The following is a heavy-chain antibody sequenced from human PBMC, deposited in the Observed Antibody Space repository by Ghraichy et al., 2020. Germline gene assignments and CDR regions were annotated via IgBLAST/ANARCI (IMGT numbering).Heavy chain of an antibody. J-gene: IGHJ5*02. CDR3: AKITLFYWFDP. CDR1: SRSISSRSYD. Sequence: SQTLSLTCTVSSRSISSRSYDWGWSRQPPEKGLEFVGRIYYTRNTYYSTSLKRRVTISVDTSKSHLSLRLSSVTAADTAVYYCAKITLFYWFDPWGQGTLVTVSS. D-gene: IGHD3-3*01. V-gene: IGHV4-39*01. CDR2: IYYTRNT.